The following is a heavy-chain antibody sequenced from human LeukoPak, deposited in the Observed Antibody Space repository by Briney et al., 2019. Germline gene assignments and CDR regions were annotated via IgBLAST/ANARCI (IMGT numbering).Heavy chain of an antibody. CDR3: ARDQPQFRWAFDY. CDR1: GFTFSSYW. J-gene: IGHJ4*02. CDR2: IKEDGSEK. D-gene: IGHD4-23*01. Sequence: GGSLRLSCAASGFTFSSYWMSWVRQAPGKGLEWVANIKEDGSEKYYVDSVKGRFTISRDNAKNSLYLQMNNLRAEDTAVYYCARDQPQFRWAFDYWGQGTLVTVSS. V-gene: IGHV3-7*01.